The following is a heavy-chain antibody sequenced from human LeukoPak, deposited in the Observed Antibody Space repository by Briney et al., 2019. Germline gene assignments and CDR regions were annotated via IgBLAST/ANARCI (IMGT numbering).Heavy chain of an antibody. Sequence: PSETLSLTCTVSGGSISSSSYYWGWIRQPPGKGLEWSVSIYYSGSTYYNPSLKSRVTISVDTSKNQFSLKLSSVTAADTAVYYCVQGVRGVIITGPFDYWGQGTLATVSS. V-gene: IGHV4-39*07. D-gene: IGHD3-10*01. CDR1: GGSISSSSYY. CDR2: IYYSGST. CDR3: VQGVRGVIITGPFDY. J-gene: IGHJ4*02.